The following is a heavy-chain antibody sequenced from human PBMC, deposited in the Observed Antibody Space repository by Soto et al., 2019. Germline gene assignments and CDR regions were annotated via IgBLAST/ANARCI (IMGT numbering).Heavy chain of an antibody. CDR2: IKQDGSEK. CDR3: ARDRESVSGYPLDC. J-gene: IGHJ4*02. D-gene: IGHD3-22*01. CDR1: GFTFSDYW. Sequence: EVQLVESGGGLVQPGGSLRLSCAASGFTFSDYWMSWVRQAPGKGLEWVANIKQDGSEKNYVDSVKGRFTISKDNAQSSLYMKMTSLRVEDTAVYYCARDRESVSGYPLDCWGQGILVTVSS. V-gene: IGHV3-7*01.